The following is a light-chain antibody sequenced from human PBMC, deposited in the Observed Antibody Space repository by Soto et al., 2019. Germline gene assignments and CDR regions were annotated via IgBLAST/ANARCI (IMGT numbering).Light chain of an antibody. CDR2: QDS. CDR1: KLGDKY. J-gene: IGLJ1*01. CDR3: QAWDSSINYV. V-gene: IGLV3-1*01. Sequence: SYELTQPPSVSVSPGQTASITCSGAKLGDKYACWYQQKPSQSPVLVIYQDSKRPSGIPERFSGSNSGNTATLTISGTQAMDEADYYCQAWDSSINYVFGTGTKLTVL.